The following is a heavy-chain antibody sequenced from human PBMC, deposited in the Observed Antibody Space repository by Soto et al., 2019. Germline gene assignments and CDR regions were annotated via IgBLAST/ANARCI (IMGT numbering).Heavy chain of an antibody. V-gene: IGHV4-59*08. J-gene: IGHJ4*02. D-gene: IGHD6-13*01. CDR2: IYYSGRT. CDR3: ARLRRATLAAAGSFDY. Sequence: QVQLQESGPGLVKPSETLSLTCTVSGGSISSKYWSWIRQPPGEGLEWLGYIYYSGRTNYNPSPTSRVTISVDPSRNQFSLNVLSVPAADTAVYYCARLRRATLAAAGSFDYGGQGILVTVSS. CDR1: GGSISSKY.